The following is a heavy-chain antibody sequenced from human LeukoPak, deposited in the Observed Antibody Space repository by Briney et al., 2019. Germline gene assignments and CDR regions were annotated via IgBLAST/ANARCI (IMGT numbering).Heavy chain of an antibody. V-gene: IGHV3-66*04. CDR3: ARLKAVAGNQYYFDY. J-gene: IGHJ4*02. CDR1: GFTVSSNY. Sequence: GGSLRLSCAASGFTVSSNYMSWVRQAPGKGLEWVSVIYNGGSTYYADSVKGRFTISRDNSKNTLYLQMNSLRAEDTAVYYCARLKAVAGNQYYFDYWGQGTVVTVSS. D-gene: IGHD6-19*01. CDR2: IYNGGST.